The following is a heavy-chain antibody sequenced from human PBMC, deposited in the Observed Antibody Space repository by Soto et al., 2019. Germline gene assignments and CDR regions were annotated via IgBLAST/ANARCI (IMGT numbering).Heavy chain of an antibody. CDR3: VTVLPHANRWFGY. V-gene: IGHV3-15*01. CDR1: GFTFSNVW. CDR2: IKSRTENETT. D-gene: IGHD2-2*01. J-gene: IGHJ4*02. Sequence: PEGSLSLSCAASGFTFSNVWLSWVRQGPGKGLAWLGRIKSRTENETTDYASPARGRFIILRDDSKNMLYLQLNRLKSEDTGVYYCVTVLPHANRWFGYWGQGTPVTVAS.